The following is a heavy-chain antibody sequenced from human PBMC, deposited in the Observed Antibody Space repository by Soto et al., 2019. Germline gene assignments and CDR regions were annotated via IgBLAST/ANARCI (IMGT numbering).Heavy chain of an antibody. V-gene: IGHV4-30-2*01. Sequence: TLSLTCAVSGGSISSGGYSWSWIRQTPGKGLEWIGYIYPTGKTYYNPSLENRVTISIDTSKNQFSLQLTSVTAADTAVYYCARAPPGPAPRWGVWGQGTTVTVSS. CDR3: ARAPPGPAPRWGV. D-gene: IGHD3-16*01. CDR2: IYPTGKT. J-gene: IGHJ6*02. CDR1: GGSISSGGYS.